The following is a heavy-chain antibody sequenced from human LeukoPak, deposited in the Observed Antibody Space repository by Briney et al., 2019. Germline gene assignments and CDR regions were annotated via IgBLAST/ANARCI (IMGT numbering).Heavy chain of an antibody. V-gene: IGHV4-59*01. J-gene: IGHJ6*02. CDR3: ARDARKWELRGYDGMDV. D-gene: IGHD1-26*01. Sequence: SETLSLTCIVSGASITTYSWNWPRQSPGKGLEWIGYFSLGGSGTTSYASSLKSRVTISRDTSKNQLSLKLSSVTAADTAVYYCARDARKWELRGYDGMDVWGQGTTVTVSS. CDR2: FSLGGSGTT. CDR1: GASITTYS.